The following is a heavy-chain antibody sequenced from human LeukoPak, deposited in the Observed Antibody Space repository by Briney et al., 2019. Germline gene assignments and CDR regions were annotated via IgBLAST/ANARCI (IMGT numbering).Heavy chain of an antibody. CDR3: ARVRRGGVMVTFDY. J-gene: IGHJ4*02. CDR1: GFTFSSYW. Sequence: QPGGSLRLSCAASGFTFSSYWMHWVRQAPGKGLVWVSRINNDESSISYADSVKGRSTISRDNAKNTLYLQMNSLRAEDTAVYYCARVRRGGVMVTFDYWGQGTLVTVSS. D-gene: IGHD5-18*01. V-gene: IGHV3-74*01. CDR2: INNDESSI.